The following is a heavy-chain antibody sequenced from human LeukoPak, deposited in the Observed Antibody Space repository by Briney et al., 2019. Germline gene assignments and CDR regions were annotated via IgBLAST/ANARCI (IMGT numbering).Heavy chain of an antibody. D-gene: IGHD5-12*01. CDR3: ARAPVATPSEFDY. CDR1: GGSISSSSYY. J-gene: IGHJ4*02. V-gene: IGHV4-31*03. CDR2: ISYGGNT. Sequence: SETLSLTCTVSGGSISSSSYYWGWIRQHPGKGPEWIGYISYGGNTYYNPSLKSRVAISADTPKNQFSLKLSSTTAADTAVYYCARAPVATPSEFDYWGQGTLVTVSS.